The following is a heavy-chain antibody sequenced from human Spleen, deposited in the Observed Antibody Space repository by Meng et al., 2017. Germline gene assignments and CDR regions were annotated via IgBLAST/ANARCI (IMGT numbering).Heavy chain of an antibody. V-gene: IGHV1-46*01. CDR2: INSNSGGT. CDR3: AREKSPGHFDY. J-gene: IGHJ4*02. Sequence: QVQLVQSGAEVMKPGASLMMSCMTSGYNFTDFFLHWVRQAPGQGLEWLGTINSNSGGTAYARKFQGRITLTRDTSASTVYMDLGSLGSEDTAFYYCAREKSPGHFDYLGQGILVTVSS. CDR1: GYNFTDFF.